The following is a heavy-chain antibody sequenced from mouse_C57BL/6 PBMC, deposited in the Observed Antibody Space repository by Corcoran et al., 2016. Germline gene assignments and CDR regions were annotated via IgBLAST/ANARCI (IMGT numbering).Heavy chain of an antibody. D-gene: IGHD2-1*01. Sequence: QIQLQQSGPELVKPGASVKISCKASGYTFTDYYINWVKQRPGQGLGWIGWIYPGSGNTKYNEKFKGKATLTVDTSSSTAYMQLSSLTSEDSAVYFCARQQIYYGNPYAMDYWGQGTSVTVSS. CDR1: GYTFTDYY. J-gene: IGHJ4*01. V-gene: IGHV1-84*01. CDR2: IYPGSGNT. CDR3: ARQQIYYGNPYAMDY.